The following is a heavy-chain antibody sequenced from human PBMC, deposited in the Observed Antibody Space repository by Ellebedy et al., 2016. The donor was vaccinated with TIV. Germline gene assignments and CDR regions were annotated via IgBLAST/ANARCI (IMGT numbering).Heavy chain of an antibody. CDR2: IYYSGST. CDR1: GGSISSSSYY. V-gene: IGHV4-39*01. D-gene: IGHD3-22*01. Sequence: MPSETLSLTCTVSGGSISSSSYYWGWIRQPPGKGLERIGSIYYSGSTYYNPSLKSRLTISVDTSKNQFSLKLSSVTAADTAVYYCARCSYDSSGFYYYYGMDVWGQGTTVTVSS. J-gene: IGHJ6*02. CDR3: ARCSYDSSGFYYYYGMDV.